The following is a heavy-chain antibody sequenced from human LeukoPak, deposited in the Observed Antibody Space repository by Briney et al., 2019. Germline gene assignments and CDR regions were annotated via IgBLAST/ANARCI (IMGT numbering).Heavy chain of an antibody. D-gene: IGHD3-16*01. CDR1: GFSFSTYN. Sequence: RPGGSLRLSCAASGFSFSTYNMKWVRQAPGKGLEWISDISSSSDTLFYADSVKGRFTISRDNAKNSLYLQMNSLRVEDTAVYYCARVLGTTSTDYWGQGALVTVSS. J-gene: IGHJ4*02. CDR3: ARVLGTTSTDY. CDR2: ISSSSDTL. V-gene: IGHV3-48*01.